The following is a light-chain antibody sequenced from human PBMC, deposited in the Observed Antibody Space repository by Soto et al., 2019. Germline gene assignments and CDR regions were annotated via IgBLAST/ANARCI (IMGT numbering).Light chain of an antibody. J-gene: IGKJ1*01. V-gene: IGKV3-20*01. CDR1: QSVSINY. Sequence: EIVLTQSPGTLSLSPGETATLSCRASQSVSINYLAWYQQKPGQAPRLLIYGASGRATGIPDRFSGSESGTDFTLTISRLEAKDSAVYYCQQYGTSPRTFGQGTKVEIK. CDR2: GAS. CDR3: QQYGTSPRT.